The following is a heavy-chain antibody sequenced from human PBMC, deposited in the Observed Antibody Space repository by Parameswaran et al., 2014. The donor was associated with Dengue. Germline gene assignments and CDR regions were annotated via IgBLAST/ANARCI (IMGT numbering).Heavy chain of an antibody. D-gene: IGHD5-24*01. Sequence: VRQAPGKGLEWVSAISGSGGSTYYADSVKGRFTISRDNSKNTLYLQMNSLRAEDTAVYYCAKDYRGYRAYFDYWGQGTLVTVSS. CDR3: AKDYRGYRAYFDY. CDR2: ISGSGGST. J-gene: IGHJ4*02. V-gene: IGHV3-23*01.